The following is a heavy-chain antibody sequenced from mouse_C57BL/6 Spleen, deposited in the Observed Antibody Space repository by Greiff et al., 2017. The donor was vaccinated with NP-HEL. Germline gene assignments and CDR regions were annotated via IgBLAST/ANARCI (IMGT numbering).Heavy chain of an antibody. D-gene: IGHD2-4*01. CDR1: GYTFTSYW. Sequence: QVQLQQPGAELVKPGASVKVSCKASGYTFTSYWMHWVKQRPGQGLEWIGRIHPSDSDTNYNQKFKGKATLTVDKSSSTAYMQLSGLTSEDSAVYYCAIFYDYDAWFAYWGQGTLVTVSA. CDR3: AIFYDYDAWFAY. V-gene: IGHV1-74*01. J-gene: IGHJ3*01. CDR2: IHPSDSDT.